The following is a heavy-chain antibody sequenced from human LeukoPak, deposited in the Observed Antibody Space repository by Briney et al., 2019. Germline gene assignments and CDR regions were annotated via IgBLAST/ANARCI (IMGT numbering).Heavy chain of an antibody. CDR3: ARQGSSGYSYGFPFDY. CDR2: IYPGDSDT. D-gene: IGHD5-18*01. CDR1: GYSFTSYW. V-gene: IGHV5-51*01. J-gene: IGHJ4*02. Sequence: GESLKISCKGSGYSFTSYWIGWVRQMPGKGLEGMGIIYPGDSDTRYSPSFQGQVTISADKSISTAYLQWSSLKASDTAMYYCARQGSSGYSYGFPFDYWGQGTLVAVSS.